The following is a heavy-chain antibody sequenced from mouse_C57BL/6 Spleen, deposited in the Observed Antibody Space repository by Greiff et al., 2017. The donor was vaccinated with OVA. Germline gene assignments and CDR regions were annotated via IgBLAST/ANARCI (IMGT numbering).Heavy chain of an antibody. J-gene: IGHJ3*01. CDR2: IYPGDGDT. CDR1: GYAFSSSW. V-gene: IGHV1-82*01. D-gene: IGHD1-1*01. Sequence: VKLQESGPELVKPGASVKISCKASGYAFSSSWMNWVKQRPGKGLEWIGRIYPGDGDTNYNGKFKGKATLTADKSSSTAYMQLSSLTSEDSAVYFCARATTVVKAYWGQGTLVTVSA. CDR3: ARATTVVKAY.